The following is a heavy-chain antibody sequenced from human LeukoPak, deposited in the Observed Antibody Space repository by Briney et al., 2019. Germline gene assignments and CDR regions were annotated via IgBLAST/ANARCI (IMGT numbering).Heavy chain of an antibody. D-gene: IGHD6-19*01. J-gene: IGHJ5*02. CDR3: ARLIAVAANWFDP. CDR1: GYSFTSYR. V-gene: IGHV5-51*01. Sequence: TGESLKISCKGSGYSFTSYRIGWVRQMPGKGLEWMGIIYPGDSDTRYSPSFQGQVTISADKSISTAYLQWSSLKASDTAMYYCARLIAVAANWFDPWGQGTLVTVSS. CDR2: IYPGDSDT.